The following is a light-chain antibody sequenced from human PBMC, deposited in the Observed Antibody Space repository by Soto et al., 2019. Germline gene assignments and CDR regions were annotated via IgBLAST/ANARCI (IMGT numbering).Light chain of an antibody. CDR2: DAS. CDR3: QKYNSARWT. Sequence: PGGIATLSCRASQSVSSYLACYQQKPGQAPRLLIYDASNRATGIPARFSGSGSGTDFTLTISSLQPEDVATYYCQKYNSARWTFGQGTKVDI. CDR1: QSVSSY. V-gene: IGKV3-11*01. J-gene: IGKJ1*01.